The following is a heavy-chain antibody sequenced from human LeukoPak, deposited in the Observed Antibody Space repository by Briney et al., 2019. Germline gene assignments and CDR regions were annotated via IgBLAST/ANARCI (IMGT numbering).Heavy chain of an antibody. CDR2: INPTGGRT. D-gene: IGHD2-8*02. J-gene: IGHJ4*02. Sequence: ASVKVSCKASGYTFTKYYIHWVRQAPGQGLEWMGIINPTGGRTTYTQRFQGRVTMTRDTSTSTVYMELSSLKSEDTAMYYCARESSDTYWRSNYFDYWGQGTLVTVSS. CDR3: ARESSDTYWRSNYFDY. V-gene: IGHV1-46*01. CDR1: GYTFTKYY.